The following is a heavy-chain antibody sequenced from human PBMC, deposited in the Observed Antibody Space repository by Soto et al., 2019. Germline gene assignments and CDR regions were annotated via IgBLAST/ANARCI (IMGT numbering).Heavy chain of an antibody. Sequence: SETLSLTCTVSGGSTGRGDYYWSWIRQSPGKGLEWIGYIHYSGNTYYNPSLKSRVTISVDTSKNQFSLKLSSVTAADTAVYYCARARRGIVGVAAATRAFDIWGQGTMVTVSS. J-gene: IGHJ3*02. CDR3: ARARRGIVGVAAATRAFDI. CDR1: GGSTGRGDYY. CDR2: IHYSGNT. D-gene: IGHD2-15*01. V-gene: IGHV4-30-4*08.